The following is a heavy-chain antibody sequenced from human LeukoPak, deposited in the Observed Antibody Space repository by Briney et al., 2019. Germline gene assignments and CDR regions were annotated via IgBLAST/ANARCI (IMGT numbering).Heavy chain of an antibody. V-gene: IGHV1-69*05. CDR3: ASQGYSSSSKRENFYFDY. D-gene: IGHD6-6*01. J-gene: IGHJ4*02. Sequence: WASMKVSCKASGYTFTSYDINWVRQATGQGLEWMGGIIPIFGTANYAQKFQGRVTITTDESTSTAYMELSSLRSEDTAVYYCASQGYSSSSKRENFYFDYWGQGTLVTVSS. CDR2: IIPIFGTA. CDR1: GYTFTSYD.